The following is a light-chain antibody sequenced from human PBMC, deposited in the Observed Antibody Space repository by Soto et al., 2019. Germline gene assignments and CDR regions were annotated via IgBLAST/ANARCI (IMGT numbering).Light chain of an antibody. CDR3: SLYTSINTYV. CDR2: EVS. V-gene: IGLV2-14*01. Sequence: QSVLTQPASVSGSPGQSITISCTGTSSDVGGYKYVSWYQQHPGKAPKLMIYEVSNRPSGVSNRFSGPKSGNTASLTISGLQAEDEADYYCSLYTSINTYVFGTGTKVTV. J-gene: IGLJ1*01. CDR1: SSDVGGYKY.